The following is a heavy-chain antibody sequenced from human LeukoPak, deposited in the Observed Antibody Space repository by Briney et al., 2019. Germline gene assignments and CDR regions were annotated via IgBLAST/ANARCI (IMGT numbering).Heavy chain of an antibody. Sequence: GESLKISCQGSGSRFTNYWIGWVRQMPGKGLEWMGIIYPGGSGIRYSPSFQGQVTISADKSINTAFLQWSSLRASDTAMYYCARQLSSGWHHAAFDIWGLGTLVTVSS. J-gene: IGHJ3*02. CDR2: IYPGGSGI. D-gene: IGHD6-19*01. CDR3: ARQLSSGWHHAAFDI. CDR1: GSRFTNYW. V-gene: IGHV5-51*01.